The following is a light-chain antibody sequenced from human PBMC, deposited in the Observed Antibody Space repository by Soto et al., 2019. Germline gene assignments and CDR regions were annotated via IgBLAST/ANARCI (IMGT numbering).Light chain of an antibody. CDR3: SSYARRTAVYGI. V-gene: IGLV2-14*01. J-gene: IGLJ2*01. CDR1: SSDVGGYNS. Sequence: QSALTQPASVSGSPGQSITISCTGTSSDVGGYNSVSWYQQYAGKAPKLMIYEVTNRTSGVSDRFSGSKSGNTASLTISGLHAEDEADDYCSSYARRTAVYGIFGGGPRLTVL. CDR2: EVT.